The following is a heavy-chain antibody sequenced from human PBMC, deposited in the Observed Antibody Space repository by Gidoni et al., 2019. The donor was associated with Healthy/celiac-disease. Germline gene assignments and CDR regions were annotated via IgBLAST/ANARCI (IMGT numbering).Heavy chain of an antibody. D-gene: IGHD3-10*01. V-gene: IGHV1-69*01. CDR1: GGTFSSYA. CDR3: GGGRGGGTMVRGVPLDY. Sequence: QVQLVQSGAEVKKPGSSVKVSCKASGGTFSSYAISWVRQAPGQGLEWMGGIIPIFGKANYAQKFQGRVTSTADEATSTAYMERSSLRSEDRAVYYCGGGRGGGTMVRGVPLDYWGQGTLVTVSS. CDR2: IIPIFGKA. J-gene: IGHJ4*02.